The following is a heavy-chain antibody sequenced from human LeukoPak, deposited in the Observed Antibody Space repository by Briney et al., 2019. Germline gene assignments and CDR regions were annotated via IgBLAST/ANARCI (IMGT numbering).Heavy chain of an antibody. CDR2: ISYDGSNK. CDR1: GFTFSSYA. D-gene: IGHD6-6*01. V-gene: IGHV3-30-3*01. Sequence: GSLRLSCAASGFTFSSYAMHWVRQAPGKGLGWVAVISYDGSNKYYADSVKGRFTISRDNSKNTLYLQMNSLRAEDTAVYYCARGRLYSGSSYLDYWGQGTLVTVSS. J-gene: IGHJ4*02. CDR3: ARGRLYSGSSYLDY.